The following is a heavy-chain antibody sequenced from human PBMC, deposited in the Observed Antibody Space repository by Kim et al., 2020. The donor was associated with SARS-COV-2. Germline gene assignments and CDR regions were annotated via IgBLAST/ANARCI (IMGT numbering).Heavy chain of an antibody. D-gene: IGHD5-18*01. V-gene: IGHV4-39*01. CDR2: IYYSGRT. CDR3: YVDY. J-gene: IGHJ4*02. Sequence: SETLSLTCTVSGGSISSSTYYWGWIRQPPGKGLEWIATIYYSGRTFYNPSLKSRVTISVDTSKDQFSLKLNCARVGYRNGYSTYVDYWGQGTLVSVSS. CDR1: GGSISSSTYY.